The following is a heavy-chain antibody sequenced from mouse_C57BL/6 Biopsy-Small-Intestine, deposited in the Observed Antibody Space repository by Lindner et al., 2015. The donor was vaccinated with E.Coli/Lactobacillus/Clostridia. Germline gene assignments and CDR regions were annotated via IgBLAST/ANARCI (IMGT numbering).Heavy chain of an antibody. CDR2: ISYSGST. V-gene: IGHV3-8*01. D-gene: IGHD1-1*01. CDR3: ARYSRYGSSPLYWYFDV. CDR1: GYSITSDY. J-gene: IGHJ1*03. Sequence: VQLQESGPGLANPPQTLSLTCSVTGYSITSDYWNWIRKFPGNKLEYMGYISYSGSTYYNPSLKSRISITRDTSKNQYYLQLNSVTTEDTATYYCARYSRYGSSPLYWYFDVWGTGTTVTVSS.